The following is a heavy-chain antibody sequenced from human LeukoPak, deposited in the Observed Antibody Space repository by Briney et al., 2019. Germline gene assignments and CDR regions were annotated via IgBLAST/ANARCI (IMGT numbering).Heavy chain of an antibody. CDR1: GFTFSNAW. Sequence: GGSLRLSCAASGFTFSNAWVSWVRQAPGKGLEWIGRIRSKADGGTTEYAAPVKGRFTISRDDSKNTLYLQMNSLKTEDTAVYYCTTPRREIAVAGGDYWGQGTLVTVSS. CDR3: TTPRREIAVAGGDY. D-gene: IGHD6-19*01. CDR2: IRSKADGGTT. J-gene: IGHJ4*02. V-gene: IGHV3-15*01.